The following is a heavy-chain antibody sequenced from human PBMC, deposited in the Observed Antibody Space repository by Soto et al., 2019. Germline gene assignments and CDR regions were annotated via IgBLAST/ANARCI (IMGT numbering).Heavy chain of an antibody. CDR1: GGSMIAYY. CDR3: ARVRGTAGKRYFDY. J-gene: IGHJ4*02. D-gene: IGHD6-13*01. Sequence: SETLSLTCSVSGGSMIAYYWNWMRQPPGKGLQWVGYTYYSGSTTYNPSLKSRVTISVDSSKNQFSLKLDSVTPADTAVYYCARVRGTAGKRYFDYWGPGTLVTVSS. V-gene: IGHV4-59*01. CDR2: TYYSGST.